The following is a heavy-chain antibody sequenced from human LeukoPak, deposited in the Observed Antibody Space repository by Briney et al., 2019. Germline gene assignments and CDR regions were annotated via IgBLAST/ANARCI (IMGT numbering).Heavy chain of an antibody. D-gene: IGHD2-21*02. CDR2: ISDSGGDT. CDR3: AKGTYCGGDCFAFFGY. CDR1: GFTFSNYA. V-gene: IGHV3-23*01. Sequence: GGSLRLSCAASGFTFSNYAMTWVRQAPGQGLEWVSAISDSGGDTNYADSVKGRFTISRDNSKNTLYLQMNSLRAEDTAVYYCAKGTYCGGDCFAFFGYWGQGTLVTVSS. J-gene: IGHJ4*02.